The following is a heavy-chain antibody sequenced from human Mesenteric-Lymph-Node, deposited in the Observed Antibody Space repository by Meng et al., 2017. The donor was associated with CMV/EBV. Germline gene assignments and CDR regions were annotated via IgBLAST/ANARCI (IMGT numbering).Heavy chain of an antibody. CDR3: ARGAKYISSEPDDY. V-gene: IGHV1-18*01. CDR1: GYICYNCG. CDR2: ISGYNGNT. D-gene: IGHD6-13*01. J-gene: IGHJ4*02. Sequence: KASGYICYNCGVSWVRQAPGQGLEWIGWISGYNGNTNDAQKLQGRVTMTTDTSTNTAYMDLRSLRSDDTAVYYCARGAKYISSEPDDYWGQGTLVTVSS.